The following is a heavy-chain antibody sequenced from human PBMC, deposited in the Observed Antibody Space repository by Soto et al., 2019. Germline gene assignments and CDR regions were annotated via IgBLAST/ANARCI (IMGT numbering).Heavy chain of an antibody. CDR1: SGSFGVTDNH. D-gene: IGHD6-19*01. V-gene: IGHV4-34*02. CDR2: INESGST. J-gene: IGHJ4*02. CDR3: ARVAYGSGWHSGDY. Sequence: QVQMLQRGAGLLKPSETLSLTCGVYSGSFGVTDNHWSWLRQSPGKGLEWIGEINESGSTNYNPSLKNRVTISIDTAKKQFSLNLRSVSAADTAVYYCARVAYGSGWHSGDYWGRGALVTVSS.